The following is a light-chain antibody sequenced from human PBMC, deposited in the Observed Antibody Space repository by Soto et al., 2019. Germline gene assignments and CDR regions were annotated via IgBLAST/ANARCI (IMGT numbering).Light chain of an antibody. Sequence: EIVLTQSPGTLSLSPGERATLSGRASQRATSNYLAWYQQKPGQAPRLLIFGASSRATGIPDKFSGSGSGTDFTLTISRLEPEDFAVYYCQQYGSSPRTFGQGTKVDIK. J-gene: IGKJ1*01. CDR1: QRATSNY. V-gene: IGKV3-20*01. CDR2: GAS. CDR3: QQYGSSPRT.